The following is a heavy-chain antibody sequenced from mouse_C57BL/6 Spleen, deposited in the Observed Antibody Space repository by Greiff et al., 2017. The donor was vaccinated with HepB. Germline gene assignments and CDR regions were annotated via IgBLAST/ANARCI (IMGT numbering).Heavy chain of an antibody. D-gene: IGHD2-2*01. Sequence: EVQRVESGGGLVKPGGSLKLSCAASGFTFSSYAMSWVRQTPEKRLEWVATISDGGSYTYYPDNVKGRFTISRDNAKNNLYLQMSHLKSEDTAMYYCARDGYDAYYAMDYWGQGTSVTVSS. V-gene: IGHV5-4*01. CDR3: ARDGYDAYYAMDY. CDR1: GFTFSSYA. J-gene: IGHJ4*01. CDR2: ISDGGSYT.